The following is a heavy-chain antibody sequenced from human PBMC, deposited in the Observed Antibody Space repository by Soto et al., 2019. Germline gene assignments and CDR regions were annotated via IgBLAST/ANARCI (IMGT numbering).Heavy chain of an antibody. CDR1: GFTFSSYG. J-gene: IGHJ4*02. CDR3: AKEGYYYDSSGYYPYFDY. CDR2: ISYDGSNK. D-gene: IGHD3-22*01. Sequence: FLRRSCAASGFTFSSYGMHWVRQAPGKGLEWVAVISYDGSNKYYADSVKGRFTISRDNSKNTLYLQMNSLRAEDTAVYYCAKEGYYYDSSGYYPYFDYWGQGTLVTVSS. V-gene: IGHV3-30*18.